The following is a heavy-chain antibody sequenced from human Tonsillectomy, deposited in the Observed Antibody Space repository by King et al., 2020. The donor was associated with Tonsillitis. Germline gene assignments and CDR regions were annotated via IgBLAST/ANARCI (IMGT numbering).Heavy chain of an antibody. D-gene: IGHD3-16*02. V-gene: IGHV6-1*01. CDR2: TYYRSKWYN. CDR1: GDSVSSNSVA. J-gene: IGHJ6*02. CDR3: ARVVIQSLGESSFHSGMDV. Sequence: VQLQQSGPGLVKPSQTLSLTCAISGDSVSSNSVAWNWIRQSPSRGLEWLGRTYYRSKWYNDYAVSVKSRITINPDTSKNQFSLHLNSVTPEDTAVYCCARVVIQSLGESSFHSGMDVWGQGTKVTVSS.